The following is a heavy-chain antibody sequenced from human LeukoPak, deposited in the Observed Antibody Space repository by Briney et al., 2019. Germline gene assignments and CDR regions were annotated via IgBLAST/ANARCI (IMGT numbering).Heavy chain of an antibody. J-gene: IGHJ4*02. CDR3: AKDSNYDFWSGYSFDY. Sequence: GGSLRLSCAASGFTFSGYGMHWVRQAPGKGLEWVAFIRYDGSNKYYADSVKGRFTISRDNSKNTLYLQMNSLRAEDTALYYCAKDSNYDFWSGYSFDYWGQGTLVTVSS. V-gene: IGHV3-30*02. D-gene: IGHD3-3*01. CDR1: GFTFSGYG. CDR2: IRYDGSNK.